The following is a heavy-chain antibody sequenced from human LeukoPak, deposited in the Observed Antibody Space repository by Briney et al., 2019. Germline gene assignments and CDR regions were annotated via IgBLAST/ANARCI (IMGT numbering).Heavy chain of an antibody. J-gene: IGHJ4*02. Sequence: QPGGSLILSCAASGFTFSSYAMSWVRQAPGKGLEWVSAISGSGGSTYYADSVKGRFTISRDNSKNTLYLQMNSLRAEDTAVYYCAKGTYYYDSSGYYSAAGPYYFDYWGQGTLVTVSS. CDR2: ISGSGGST. CDR3: AKGTYYYDSSGYYSAAGPYYFDY. V-gene: IGHV3-23*01. D-gene: IGHD3-22*01. CDR1: GFTFSSYA.